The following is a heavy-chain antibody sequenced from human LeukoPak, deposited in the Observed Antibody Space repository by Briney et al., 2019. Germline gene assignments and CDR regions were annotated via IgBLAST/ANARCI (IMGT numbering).Heavy chain of an antibody. CDR1: GGSISSYY. V-gene: IGHV4-4*07. J-gene: IGHJ6*03. CDR3: ARAIAARLPPMYYYYMDV. CDR2: IYTSGST. Sequence: SETLSLTCTVSGGSISSYYWSWIRQPAGKGLEWIGRIYTSGSTNYNPSLKSRVTMSVDTSKNQFSLKLSSVTAADTAVYYCARAIAARLPPMYYYYMDVWGKGTTVTVSS. D-gene: IGHD6-6*01.